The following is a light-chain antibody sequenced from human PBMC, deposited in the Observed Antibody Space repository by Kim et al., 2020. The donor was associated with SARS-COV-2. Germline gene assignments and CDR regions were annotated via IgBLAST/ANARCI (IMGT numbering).Light chain of an antibody. CDR2: DAS. Sequence: LSRGERATLTCRARQSVSSYLAWYQQKPGQAPRRLIYDASNRASGIPARFSGSGSATDFTLTISSLEPEDFAVYYCQQRSNWPLTFGGGTKVDIK. CDR3: QQRSNWPLT. J-gene: IGKJ4*01. V-gene: IGKV3-11*01. CDR1: QSVSSY.